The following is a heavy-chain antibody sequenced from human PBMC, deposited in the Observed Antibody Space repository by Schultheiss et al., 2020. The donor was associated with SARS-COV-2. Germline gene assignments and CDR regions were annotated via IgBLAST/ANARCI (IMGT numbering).Heavy chain of an antibody. CDR3: ARADILDI. CDR2: IKQDGSEK. V-gene: IGHV3-7*01. Sequence: GGSLRLSCAASGFSFSDYYMDWVRQAPGKGLEWVANIKQDGSEKYYVDSVKGRFTISRDNAKNSLSLQMNSLRAEDTAMYYCARADILDIWGQGTMVTVSS. CDR1: GFSFSDYY. J-gene: IGHJ3*02. D-gene: IGHD2-15*01.